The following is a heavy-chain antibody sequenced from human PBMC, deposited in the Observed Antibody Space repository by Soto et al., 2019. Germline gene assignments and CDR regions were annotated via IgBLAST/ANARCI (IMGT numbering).Heavy chain of an antibody. CDR1: GFTFSSYA. D-gene: IGHD3-3*01. CDR2: ISGSGGST. J-gene: IGHJ6*02. Sequence: EVQVLESGGGLARPGGSLRLSCVASGFTFSSYAMSWVRQAPGKGLEWVSAISGSGGSTYYADSVKGRFTISRDNSKNTLYLQMNSLRAEDTAVYYCAKDSIIVRDFWSGFPNYGMDVWGQGTTVTVSS. V-gene: IGHV3-23*01. CDR3: AKDSIIVRDFWSGFPNYGMDV.